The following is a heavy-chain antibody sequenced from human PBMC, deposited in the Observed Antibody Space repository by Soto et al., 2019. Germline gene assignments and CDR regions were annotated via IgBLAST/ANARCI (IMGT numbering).Heavy chain of an antibody. V-gene: IGHV1-69*01. CDR1: GVTLSSYA. J-gene: IGHJ4*02. CDR2: SIPIFGTA. CDR3: ERDRRTMLEAGATFDY. Sequence: QVQLVQSGAELKKPGSSVKVSCKVSGVTLSSYAISWVRQAPGQGLEWMGGSIPIFGTANHAHNFQGRVTFTADESTSTVYMELSGLRSEDTATYYCERDRRTMLEAGATFDYWGQGTLVTVSS. D-gene: IGHD2-8*01.